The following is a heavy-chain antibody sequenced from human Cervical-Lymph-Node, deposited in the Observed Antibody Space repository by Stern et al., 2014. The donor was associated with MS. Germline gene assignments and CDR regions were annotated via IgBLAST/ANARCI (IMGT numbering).Heavy chain of an antibody. CDR2: ISSSGANV. Sequence: VQLVESGGGLVNPGGTLRLSCQASGVIVSDYYMTWLRQAPGKGPEWVSHISSSGANVFYADSVKGRFTTSRDNAKNSLFLQMNSLRDDDRAVYYFARGGGATSSFWKYRGQGTLVTVSS. J-gene: IGHJ4*02. CDR1: GVIVSDYY. D-gene: IGHD2-2*01. CDR3: ARGGGATSSFWKY. V-gene: IGHV3-11*01.